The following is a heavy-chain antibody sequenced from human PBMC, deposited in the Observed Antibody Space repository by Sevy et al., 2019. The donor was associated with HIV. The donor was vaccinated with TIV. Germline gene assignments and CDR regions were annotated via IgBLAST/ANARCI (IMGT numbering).Heavy chain of an antibody. Sequence: ASVKVSCKASGYTLTELSMHWVRQAPGKGLEWMGGFDPEDGETIYAQKFQGRVTMTEDTSTDTAYMELSSLRSEDTAVYYCATGGLIWSGYKKARYYYYGMDVWGQGTTVTVSS. CDR3: ATGGLIWSGYKKARYYYYGMDV. CDR1: GYTLTELS. V-gene: IGHV1-24*01. J-gene: IGHJ6*02. CDR2: FDPEDGET. D-gene: IGHD3-3*01.